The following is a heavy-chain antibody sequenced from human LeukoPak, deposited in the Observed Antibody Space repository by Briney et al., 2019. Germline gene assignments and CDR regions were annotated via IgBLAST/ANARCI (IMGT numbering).Heavy chain of an antibody. D-gene: IGHD6-13*01. J-gene: IGHJ4*02. CDR2: ISAYNGNT. Sequence: ASVKLSCKASGYTFTSYGISWVRQAPGQGLEWMGWISAYNGNTNHAQKLQGRVTMTTDTSTSTAYMELRSLRSDDTAVYYCARGRTIAAARPAYDYWGKGTLVTVSS. CDR3: ARGRTIAAARPAYDY. CDR1: GYTFTSYG. V-gene: IGHV1-18*01.